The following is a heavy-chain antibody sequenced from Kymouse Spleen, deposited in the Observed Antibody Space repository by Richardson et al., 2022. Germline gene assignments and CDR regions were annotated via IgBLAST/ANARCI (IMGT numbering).Heavy chain of an antibody. V-gene: IGHV4-59*01. D-gene: IGHD1-26*01. CDR2: IYYSGST. CDR3: ARGSYYVFDAFDI. CDR1: GGSISSYY. Sequence: QVQLQESGPGLVKPSETLSLTCTVSGGSISSYYWSWIRQPPGKGLEWIGYIYYSGSTNYNPSLKSRVTISVDTSKNQFSLKLSSVTAADTAVYYCARGSYYVFDAFDIWGQGTMVTVSS. J-gene: IGHJ3*02.